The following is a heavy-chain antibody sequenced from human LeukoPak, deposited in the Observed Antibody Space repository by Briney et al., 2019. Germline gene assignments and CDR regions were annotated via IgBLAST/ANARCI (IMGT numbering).Heavy chain of an antibody. CDR1: GFTFSTYL. CDR2: INGDGSTT. D-gene: IGHD3-10*01. Sequence: PGGSLRLSCTASGFTFSTYLINWVRQSPGKGLVWVALINGDGSTTTHADSVKGRFTISRDNAKNTAYLQMNSLRDEDTAVYFCATDYAGSPDYWGQGTLVTVSA. V-gene: IGHV3-74*03. CDR3: ATDYAGSPDY. J-gene: IGHJ4*02.